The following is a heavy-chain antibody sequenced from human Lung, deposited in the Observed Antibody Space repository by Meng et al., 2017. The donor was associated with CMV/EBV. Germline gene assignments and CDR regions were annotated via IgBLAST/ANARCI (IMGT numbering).Heavy chain of an antibody. CDR3: AREGGGTLEAYCGGDCFFDS. J-gene: IGHJ4*02. D-gene: IGHD2-21*01. CDR1: GGSVSSGSYY. Sequence: SETLSLXCTVSGGSVSSGSYYWSWIRQPPGKGLEWIGYIHYSGSTDYNPSLKSRVTISLDTSKNQFSLKLNSVAAADTAVYYCAREGGGTLEAYCGGDCFFDSWXQGTLVTVSS. CDR2: IHYSGST. V-gene: IGHV4-61*01.